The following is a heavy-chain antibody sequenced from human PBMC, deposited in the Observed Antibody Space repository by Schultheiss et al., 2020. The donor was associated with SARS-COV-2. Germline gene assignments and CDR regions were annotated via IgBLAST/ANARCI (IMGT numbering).Heavy chain of an antibody. Sequence: GGSLRLSCAASGFTFSAYTMNWVRQAPGKGLEWVAYMTGSSDTIYYADSVKGRFTISRDNAKSSLSLEMNSLRDEDTAVYYCARSNGHLDYWGQGTLVTVSS. CDR2: MTGSSDTI. J-gene: IGHJ4*02. CDR3: ARSNGHLDY. CDR1: GFTFSAYT. V-gene: IGHV3-48*02. D-gene: IGHD2-8*01.